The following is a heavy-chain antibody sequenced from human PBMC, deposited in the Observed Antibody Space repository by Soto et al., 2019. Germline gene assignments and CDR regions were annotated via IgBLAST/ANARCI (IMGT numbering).Heavy chain of an antibody. Sequence: EVQLLESGGGLVQPGGSLRLSCAASGFTFSSYAMSWVRQAPGKGLEWVSAISGSGGSTYYADSVKGRFTISRDNSKNTLYLQMNSLRAEDTAVYYCAKAKPPLAVADLDAFDIWGQGTMVTVSS. V-gene: IGHV3-23*01. J-gene: IGHJ3*02. CDR3: AKAKPPLAVADLDAFDI. CDR1: GFTFSSYA. CDR2: ISGSGGST. D-gene: IGHD6-19*01.